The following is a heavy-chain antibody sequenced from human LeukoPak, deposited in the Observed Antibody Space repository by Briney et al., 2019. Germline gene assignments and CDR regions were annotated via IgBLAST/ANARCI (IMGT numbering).Heavy chain of an antibody. V-gene: IGHV3-30*02. CDR2: IRYDGSNK. CDR3: ARDRGIVVVIDAFDI. J-gene: IGHJ3*02. Sequence: GGSLRLSCAASGFTFSSYGMHWVRQAPGKGLEWVAFIRYDGSNKYYADSVKGRFTISRDNSKNTLYLQMNSLRAEDTALYYCARDRGIVVVIDAFDIWGQGTMVTVSS. CDR1: GFTFSSYG. D-gene: IGHD3-22*01.